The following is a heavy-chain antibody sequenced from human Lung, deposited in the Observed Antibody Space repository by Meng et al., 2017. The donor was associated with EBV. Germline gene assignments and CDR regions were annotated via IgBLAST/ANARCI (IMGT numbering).Heavy chain of an antibody. Sequence: QVQLVQSGTEVKKPGATVEVSCKASGYTFTSYAMNWVRQAPGQRLEWMGWINTGNGETKYSQKFQGRVTLTRDTSASTAYMELSRLRSDDTAVYYCARSMGSGGWYVDYWGQGTLVTVSS. CDR1: GYTFTSYA. J-gene: IGHJ4*02. D-gene: IGHD6-19*01. CDR3: ARSMGSGGWYVDY. CDR2: INTGNGET. V-gene: IGHV1-3*04.